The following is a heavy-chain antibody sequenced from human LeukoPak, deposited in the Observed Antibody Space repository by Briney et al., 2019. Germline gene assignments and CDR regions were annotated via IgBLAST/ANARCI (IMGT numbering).Heavy chain of an antibody. CDR2: MNPNSGNT. V-gene: IGHV1-8*02. Sequence: ASVKVSCKASGGTFSSYAISWVRQATGQGLEWMGWMNPNSGNTGYAQKFQGRVTMTRNTSISTAYMELSSLRSEDTAVYYCARVGRNWDLIDYWGQGTLVTVSS. D-gene: IGHD7-27*01. CDR1: GGTFSSYA. J-gene: IGHJ4*02. CDR3: ARVGRNWDLIDY.